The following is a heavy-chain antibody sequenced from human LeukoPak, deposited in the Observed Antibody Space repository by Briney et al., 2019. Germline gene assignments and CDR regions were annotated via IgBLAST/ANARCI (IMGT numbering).Heavy chain of an antibody. V-gene: IGHV3-48*03. D-gene: IGHD3-22*01. J-gene: IGHJ4*02. CDR1: GFTFSSYE. CDR3: ARADYYDSSGLLDY. Sequence: PGGSLRLSCAASGFTFSSYEMNWVRQAPGKGLEWVSYISSSGSTIYYADSVKGRFAISRDNSKNTLYLQMGSLRAEDMAVYYCARADYYDSSGLLDYWGQGTLVTVSS. CDR2: ISSSGSTI.